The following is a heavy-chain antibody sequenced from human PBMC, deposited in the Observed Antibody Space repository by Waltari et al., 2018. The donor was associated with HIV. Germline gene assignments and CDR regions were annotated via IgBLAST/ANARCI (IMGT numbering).Heavy chain of an antibody. D-gene: IGHD3-22*01. CDR1: GFTLSSYA. CDR2: ISGRAGST. Sequence: EVQLLESGGGLVQPGESLRLSCAASGFTLSSYAMSWVRQTPGKVLGWVSVISGRAGSTFYADSGKGRFTISRDNSMNTRYLQMNSLRVEDTAVYYCAKEEAWFYSDSSGYTRGQGTLVTVSS. J-gene: IGHJ4*02. V-gene: IGHV3-23*01. CDR3: AKEEAWFYSDSSGYT.